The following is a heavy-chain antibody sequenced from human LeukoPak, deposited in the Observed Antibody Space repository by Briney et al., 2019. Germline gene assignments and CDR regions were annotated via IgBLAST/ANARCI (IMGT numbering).Heavy chain of an antibody. V-gene: IGHV3-74*01. CDR1: GLTFSSYW. CDR2: INSDGSST. CDR3: AREQANSYYDFWSGQNSLLDY. J-gene: IGHJ4*02. Sequence: AGGSLRLSCAASGLTFSSYWMHWVRQAPGKGLVWVSRINSDGSSTSYADSVKGRFTISRDNAKNTLYLQMNSLRAEDTAVYYCAREQANSYYDFWSGQNSLLDYWGQGTLVTVSS. D-gene: IGHD3-3*01.